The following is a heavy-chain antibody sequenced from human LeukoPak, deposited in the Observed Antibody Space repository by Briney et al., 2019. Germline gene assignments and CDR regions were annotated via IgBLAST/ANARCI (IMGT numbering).Heavy chain of an antibody. Sequence: SETLSLTCTVSGGVIRTYYWSWIRQPPGKGLEYIGYIYYTGSTTYNPSLKSRVTISVDTSKNQFSLKLSSVTAADTAVYYCARDFEGGGSYSGHDAFDIWGQGTMVTVSS. V-gene: IGHV4-59*01. J-gene: IGHJ3*02. CDR2: IYYTGST. CDR1: GGVIRTYY. D-gene: IGHD1-26*01. CDR3: ARDFEGGGSYSGHDAFDI.